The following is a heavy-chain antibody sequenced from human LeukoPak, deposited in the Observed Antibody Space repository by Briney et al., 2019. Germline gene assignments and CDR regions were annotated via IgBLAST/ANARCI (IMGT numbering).Heavy chain of an antibody. D-gene: IGHD3-22*01. J-gene: IGHJ4*02. CDR1: GFTFSGYG. V-gene: IGHV3-33*01. Sequence: GGSLRLSCAASGFTFSGYGMHWVRQAPGKGLEWVAVIWYDGSNKYYADSVKGRFTISRDNSKNTLYLQMNSLRAEDTAVYYCAREYYDSSGYLCYWGQGTLVTVSS. CDR2: IWYDGSNK. CDR3: AREYYDSSGYLCY.